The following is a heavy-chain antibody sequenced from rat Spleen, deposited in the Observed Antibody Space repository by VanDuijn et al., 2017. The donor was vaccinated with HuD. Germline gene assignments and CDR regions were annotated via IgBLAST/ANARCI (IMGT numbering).Heavy chain of an antibody. J-gene: IGHJ2*01. CDR1: GFTFSTFP. D-gene: IGHD1-10*01. Sequence: EVQLVESGGGLVQPGRSMKLSCAASGFTFSTFPMAWVRQAPKKSLEWVATISYDGTATYYRDSVKGRFTLSRDNAKSTLYLQMDSLRSEDTATYYCSTTWNFDYWGQGVMVTVSS. V-gene: IGHV5-46*01. CDR3: STTWNFDY. CDR2: ISYDGTAT.